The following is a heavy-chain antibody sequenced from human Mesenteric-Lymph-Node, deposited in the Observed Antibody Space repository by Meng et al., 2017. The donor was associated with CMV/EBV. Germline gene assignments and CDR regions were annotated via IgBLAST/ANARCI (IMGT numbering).Heavy chain of an antibody. Sequence: GESLKISCAASGFTFSDYYMSWIRQAPGKGLEWVSYISSSGSTIYYADSVKGRFTISRDNAKNSLYLQMNSLRAEDTAVYYCARESYDFWSGYTAGCWGYGMDVWGQGTTVTVSS. J-gene: IGHJ6*02. CDR3: ARESYDFWSGYTAGCWGYGMDV. CDR1: GFTFSDYY. D-gene: IGHD3-3*01. CDR2: ISSSGSTI. V-gene: IGHV3-11*04.